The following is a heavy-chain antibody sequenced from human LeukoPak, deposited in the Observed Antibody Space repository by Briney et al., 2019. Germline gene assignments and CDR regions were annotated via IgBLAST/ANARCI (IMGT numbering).Heavy chain of an antibody. D-gene: IGHD5-12*01. CDR3: AKDSADIVATLILFDY. J-gene: IGHJ4*02. CDR2: ISGSGGST. V-gene: IGHV3-23*01. CDR1: GFTFSSYA. Sequence: HPGGSLRLSCAASGFTFSSYAMSWVRQAPGKGLGWVSAISGSGGSTYYADSVKGRFTISRDNSKNTLYLQMNSLRAEDTAVYYCAKDSADIVATLILFDYWGQGTLVTVSS.